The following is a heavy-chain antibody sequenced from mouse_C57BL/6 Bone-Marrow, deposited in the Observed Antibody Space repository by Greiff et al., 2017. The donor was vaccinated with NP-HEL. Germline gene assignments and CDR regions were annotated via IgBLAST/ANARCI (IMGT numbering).Heavy chain of an antibody. D-gene: IGHD2-2*01. CDR2: ISNGGGST. Sequence: EVKLVESGGGLVQPGGSLKLSCAASGFTFSDYYIYWVRQTPEKRLEWVAYISNGGGSTYYPATVKGRFTISRDKAKNTLYLQMSRLKSEDTAMYYCASPLYYGYGDGFAYWGQGTLVTVSA. J-gene: IGHJ3*01. CDR1: GFTFSDYY. V-gene: IGHV5-12*01. CDR3: ASPLYYGYGDGFAY.